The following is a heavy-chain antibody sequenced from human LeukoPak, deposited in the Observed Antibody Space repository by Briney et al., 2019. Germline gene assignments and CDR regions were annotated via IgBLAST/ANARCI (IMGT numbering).Heavy chain of an antibody. Sequence: GESLKISCKGSGYSFTSYWIGWVRQMPGKGLEWMGMIYPGDSDTRYSPSFQGQVTISADKSISTAYLQWSSLKASDTAMYYCARTNLACSSTSCYFGYWGQGTLVTVSS. D-gene: IGHD2-2*01. CDR3: ARTNLACSSTSCYFGY. V-gene: IGHV5-51*01. CDR2: IYPGDSDT. J-gene: IGHJ4*02. CDR1: GYSFTSYW.